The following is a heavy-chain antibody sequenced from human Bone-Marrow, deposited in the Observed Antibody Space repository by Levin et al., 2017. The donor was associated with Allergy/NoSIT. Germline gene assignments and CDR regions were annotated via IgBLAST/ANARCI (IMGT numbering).Heavy chain of an antibody. CDR2: ISSSSSYI. CDR1: GFTFSSYS. D-gene: IGHD5-18*01. Sequence: GGSLRLSCAASGFTFSSYSMNWVRQAPGKGLEWVSSISSSSSYIYYADSVKGRFTISRDNAKNSLYLQMNSLRAEDTAVYYCARDRIQLWSHDAFDIWGQGTMVTVSS. V-gene: IGHV3-21*01. J-gene: IGHJ3*02. CDR3: ARDRIQLWSHDAFDI.